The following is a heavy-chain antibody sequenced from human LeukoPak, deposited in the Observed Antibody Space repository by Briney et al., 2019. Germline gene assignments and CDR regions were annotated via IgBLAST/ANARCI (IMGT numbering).Heavy chain of an antibody. CDR2: ISSSSSTI. J-gene: IGHJ4*02. D-gene: IGHD6-6*01. CDR3: ARGGAARPDY. V-gene: IGHV3-48*01. Sequence: GGSLRLSCAASGFTFSSYSMNWVRQAPGKGLEWVSYISSSSSTIYYADSVKGRFTISRDNAKNSLYLQMNSLRAEDTAVYYCARGGAARPDYWGQGTLLTVSS. CDR1: GFTFSSYS.